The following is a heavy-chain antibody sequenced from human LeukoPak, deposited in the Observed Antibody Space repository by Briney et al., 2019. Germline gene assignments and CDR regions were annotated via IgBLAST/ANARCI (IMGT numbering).Heavy chain of an antibody. J-gene: IGHJ4*02. CDR3: ATGKKYSTVTTGGY. Sequence: GASVKVSCKVSGYTLTELSMDWVRQAPGKGLEWMGGFDPEDGETIYAQKFQGRVTMTEDTSTDTTYMELSSLRSEDTAVYYCATGKKYSTVTTGGYWGQGTLVTVSS. CDR1: GYTLTELS. D-gene: IGHD6-6*01. V-gene: IGHV1-24*01. CDR2: FDPEDGET.